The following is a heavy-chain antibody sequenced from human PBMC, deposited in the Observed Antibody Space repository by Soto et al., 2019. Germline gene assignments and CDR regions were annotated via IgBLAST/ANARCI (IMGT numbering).Heavy chain of an antibody. CDR2: IYYSGST. CDR1: GGSISSSSYY. Sequence: PSETLSLTCTVSGGSISSSSYYWGWIRQPPGKGLEWIGSIYYSGSTYYNPSLKSRVTISVDTSKNQFSLKLSSVTAADTAVYYCAGTSSVLGYWGQGTLVTVSS. V-gene: IGHV4-39*01. CDR3: AGTSSVLGY. J-gene: IGHJ4*02. D-gene: IGHD3-10*01.